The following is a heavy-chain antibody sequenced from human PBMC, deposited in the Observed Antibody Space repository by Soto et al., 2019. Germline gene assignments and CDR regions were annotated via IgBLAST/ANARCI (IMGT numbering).Heavy chain of an antibody. CDR1: GGTFSSYA. V-gene: IGHV1-69*13. CDR3: AREGEIGTGTTGFDP. J-gene: IGHJ5*02. Sequence: ASVKVSCKASGGTFSSYAISWVRQAPGQGLEWMGGIIPIFGTANYAQKFQGRVTITADESTSTAYMELSSLRSEDTAVYYCAREGEIGTGTTGFDPWGQGTLVTVSS. D-gene: IGHD1-7*01. CDR2: IIPIFGTA.